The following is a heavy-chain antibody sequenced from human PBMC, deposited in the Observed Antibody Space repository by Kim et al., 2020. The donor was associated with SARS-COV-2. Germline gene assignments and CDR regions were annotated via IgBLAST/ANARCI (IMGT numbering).Heavy chain of an antibody. J-gene: IGHJ6*02. Sequence: KGRFTISRDNSTNTLDMEMNSLSAEDTAVYYCARDPEYSSGWYYDYYGMDVWGQGTTVTVSS. D-gene: IGHD6-19*01. V-gene: IGHV3-30*01. CDR3: ARDPEYSSGWYYDYYGMDV.